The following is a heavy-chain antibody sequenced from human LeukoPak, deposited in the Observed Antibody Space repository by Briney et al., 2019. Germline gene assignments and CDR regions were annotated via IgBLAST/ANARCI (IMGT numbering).Heavy chain of an antibody. V-gene: IGHV4-59*08. J-gene: IGHJ4*02. D-gene: IGHD7-27*01. CDR2: VYYSAST. Sequence: PSETLSLTCTVSGGSISRYYWSWIRQPPGKGLEWIGYVYYSASTNYNPSLKSRVTISVDTSKNQFSLKLSSVTAADTAVYYCAKYTGTYFDYWGQGTQVTVSS. CDR1: GGSISRYY. CDR3: AKYTGTYFDY.